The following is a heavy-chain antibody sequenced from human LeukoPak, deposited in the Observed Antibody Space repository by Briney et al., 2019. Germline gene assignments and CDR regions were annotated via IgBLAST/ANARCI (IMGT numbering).Heavy chain of an antibody. CDR3: ARGRAGSGLMIN. J-gene: IGHJ4*02. CDR2: INHSGYT. Sequence: KPSETLSLTCAVYGGSFSGYYWNWIRQPPGRGLEWIGEINHSGYTNHNPSLKSRVTISVDTSKNQFSLKVSSVTAADTAVYYCARGRAGSGLMINWGQGTLVTVSS. V-gene: IGHV4-34*01. CDR1: GGSFSGYY. D-gene: IGHD2-8*01.